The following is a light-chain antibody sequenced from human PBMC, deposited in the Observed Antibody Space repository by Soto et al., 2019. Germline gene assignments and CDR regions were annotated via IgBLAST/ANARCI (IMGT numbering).Light chain of an antibody. Sequence: ERVMTQSRATLSVSPGERATLSCRAGQNIHTNLAWYQQNPGQAPSLLFNGASTGATGLPARISGSGSVTDFTLTIDSLRAEVCAVYDCQQYDNWPRTFGQGTRLE. CDR3: QQYDNWPRT. V-gene: IGKV3-15*01. J-gene: IGKJ5*01. CDR1: QNIHTN. CDR2: GAS.